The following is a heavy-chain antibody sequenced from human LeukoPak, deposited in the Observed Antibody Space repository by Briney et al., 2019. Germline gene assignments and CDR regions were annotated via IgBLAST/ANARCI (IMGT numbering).Heavy chain of an antibody. D-gene: IGHD3-10*01. CDR3: ASGQYYYGSGRYYAPSNYYMDV. CDR1: GGSISSHY. CDR2: IYYSGST. Sequence: SETLSLTCTVSGGSISSHYWSWIRQPPGKGLEWIGYIYYSGSTNYNPSLKSRVTISVDTSKNQFSLKLSSVTAADTAVYYCASGQYYYGSGRYYAPSNYYMDVWGKGTTVTVSS. J-gene: IGHJ6*03. V-gene: IGHV4-59*11.